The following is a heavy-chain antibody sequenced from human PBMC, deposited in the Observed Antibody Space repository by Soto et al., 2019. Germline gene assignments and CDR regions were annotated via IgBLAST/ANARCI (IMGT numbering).Heavy chain of an antibody. V-gene: IGHV3-66*01. CDR2: IYSGGST. CDR1: GFTVSSHY. J-gene: IGHJ6*02. Sequence: EVQLVESGGGLVQPGGSLRLSCAASGFTVSSHYMNWVRQAPGMGLEWVSVIYSGGSTYYADSVKGRFTISRDNSKNTLYLQMNSLRAEDTAVYYCADLYGVDVWGQGTTVTVSS. CDR3: ADLYGVDV.